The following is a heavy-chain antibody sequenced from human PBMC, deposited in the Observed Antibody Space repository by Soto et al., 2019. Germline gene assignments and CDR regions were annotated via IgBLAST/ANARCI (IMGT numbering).Heavy chain of an antibody. Sequence: KSSETLSLTCTVSGGSISSYYWRWIRQPPGKGLERIRYIYYSGGTDYNPSLKSRVTISVDTSKNQFSLKLHSVTAADTAVSYCARATGELVVPAAIWFGPWGQGTLFTVS. CDR1: GGSISSYY. J-gene: IGHJ5*02. V-gene: IGHV4-59*01. CDR2: IYYSGGT. D-gene: IGHD2-2*01. CDR3: ARATGELVVPAAIWFGP.